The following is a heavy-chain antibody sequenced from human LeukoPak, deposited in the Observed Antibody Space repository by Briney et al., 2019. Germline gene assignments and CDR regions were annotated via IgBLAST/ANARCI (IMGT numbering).Heavy chain of an antibody. Sequence: GGTLRLSCAASGFTFSNYAMSWVRQAPGKGLERVSSISDSGGSTYYADSVKGRFTISRDNSKNTLFLQMNSLKADDTAVYYCAKGGGGVLASWGQGTLVTVSS. V-gene: IGHV3-23*01. CDR2: ISDSGGST. J-gene: IGHJ4*02. CDR3: AKGGGGVLAS. D-gene: IGHD3-16*01. CDR1: GFTFSNYA.